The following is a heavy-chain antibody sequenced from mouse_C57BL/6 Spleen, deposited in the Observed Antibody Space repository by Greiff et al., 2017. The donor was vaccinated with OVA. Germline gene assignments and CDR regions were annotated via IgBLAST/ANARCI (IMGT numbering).Heavy chain of an antibody. CDR2: IDPNSGGT. J-gene: IGHJ3*01. D-gene: IGHD2-3*01. CDR3: ARSPFYDGYTGGFAY. CDR1: GYTFTSYW. V-gene: IGHV1-72*01. Sequence: VQLQQPGAELVRPGSSVKLSCKASGYTFTSYWMHWVKQRPGRGLEWIGRIDPNSGGTKYNEKFKSKATLTVDKPSSTAYMQLSSLTSEDSAVYYCARSPFYDGYTGGFAYWGQGTLVTVSA.